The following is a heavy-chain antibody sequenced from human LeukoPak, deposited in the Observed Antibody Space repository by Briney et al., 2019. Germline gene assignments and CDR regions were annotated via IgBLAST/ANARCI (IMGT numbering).Heavy chain of an antibody. Sequence: TSETLSLTCTVSGASIRSGDYYWSWIRQPPGKGLEWIGYIYDSGSTYYNPSLKSRITISVDTSENRFSLKLSSVTATDTAVYYCARDCSGGSCYGAFDIWGQGTMVTVSS. V-gene: IGHV4-30-4*01. CDR1: GASIRSGDYY. CDR2: IYDSGST. D-gene: IGHD2-15*01. J-gene: IGHJ3*02. CDR3: ARDCSGGSCYGAFDI.